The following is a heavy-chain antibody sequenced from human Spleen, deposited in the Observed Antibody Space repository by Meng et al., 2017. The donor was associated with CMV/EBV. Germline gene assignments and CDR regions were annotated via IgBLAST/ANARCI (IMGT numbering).Heavy chain of an antibody. D-gene: IGHD2-15*01. CDR1: GGSISSGGYY. J-gene: IGHJ4*02. V-gene: IGHV4-31*03. Sequence: TVSGGSISSGGYYWSWIRQHPGKGLEWIGYIYYSGSTYYNPSLKSRVTISVDTSKNQFSLKLSSVTAADTAVYYCASRRSGMYYFDYWGQGTLVTVSS. CDR2: IYYSGST. CDR3: ASRRSGMYYFDY.